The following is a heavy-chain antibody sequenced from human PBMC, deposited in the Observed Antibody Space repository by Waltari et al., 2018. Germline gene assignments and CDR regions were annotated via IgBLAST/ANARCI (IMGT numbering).Heavy chain of an antibody. D-gene: IGHD4-17*01. CDR2: IIPIFGTA. CDR3: ARAGPKTTNYYYGMDV. V-gene: IGHV1-69*08. J-gene: IGHJ6*02. Sequence: QVQLVQSGAAVKKPGSSVKVSCKASGGTFSSYAISWVRQAPGQGLEWMGRIIPIFGTANYAQKFQGRVTITADKSTSTAYMELSSLRSEDTAVYYCARAGPKTTNYYYGMDVWGQGTTVTVSS. CDR1: GGTFSSYA.